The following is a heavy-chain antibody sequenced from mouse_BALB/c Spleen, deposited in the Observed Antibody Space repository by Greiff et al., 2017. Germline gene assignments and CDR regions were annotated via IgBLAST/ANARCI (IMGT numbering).Heavy chain of an antibody. CDR1: GFSLTGYG. J-gene: IGHJ3*01. CDR2: IWGDGST. CDR3: ARKHYGSSYGFAY. Sequence: VKVVESGPGLVAPSQTLSITCTVSGFSLTGYGVNWVRQPPGKGLEWLGMIWGDGSTDYNSALKSRLSISKDNSKSQVFLKMNSLQTDDTARYYCARKHYGSSYGFAYWGQGTLVTVSA. V-gene: IGHV2-6-7*01. D-gene: IGHD1-1*01.